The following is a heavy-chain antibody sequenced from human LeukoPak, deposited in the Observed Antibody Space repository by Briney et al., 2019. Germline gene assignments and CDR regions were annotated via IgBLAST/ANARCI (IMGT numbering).Heavy chain of an antibody. CDR2: ISSSSSYI. V-gene: IGHV3-21*01. D-gene: IGHD3-22*01. CDR3: ARDLDVSSGYYYYYYMDV. CDR1: GFTFSSYS. J-gene: IGHJ6*03. Sequence: GGSLRLSCAASGFTFSSYSMNWVRQAPGKGLEWVSSISSSSSYIYYADSVKGRFTISRDNAKNSLYLQMNSLRAEDTAVYYCARDLDVSSGYYYYYYMDVWGKGTTVTISS.